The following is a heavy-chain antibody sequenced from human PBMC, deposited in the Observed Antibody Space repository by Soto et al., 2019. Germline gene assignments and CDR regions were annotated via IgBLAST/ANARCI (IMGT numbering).Heavy chain of an antibody. Sequence: DVQLLESGGGLVQPEGSLRLSCAASGFTFSSYAMGWVRQGPGKGLEWVAVVSIGGSTHYADSVRGRFTISRDKSKNTLSLQMNSLTAEDTAVYFCAKRRGAGGHFDYWGQGARVTASS. CDR3: AKRRGAGGHFDY. D-gene: IGHD1-26*01. CDR2: VSIGGST. V-gene: IGHV3-23*01. CDR1: GFTFSSYA. J-gene: IGHJ4*02.